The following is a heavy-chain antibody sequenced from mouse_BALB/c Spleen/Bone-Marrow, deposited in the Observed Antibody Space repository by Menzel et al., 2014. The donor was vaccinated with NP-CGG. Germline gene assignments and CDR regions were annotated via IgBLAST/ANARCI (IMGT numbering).Heavy chain of an antibody. CDR1: GYAFTNYL. CDR2: INPGSGGT. J-gene: IGHJ3*01. D-gene: IGHD4-1*01. CDR3: ARELGVFAY. V-gene: IGHV1-54*01. Sequence: QVQLQQSGAELVRPGTSVKVSCKASGYAFTNYLIEWVKQRPGQGLEWIGVINPGSGGTNYNEKFKGKATLTADKSSSTAYMQLSSLTSDDSAVYFCARELGVFAYWGQGTLATVSA.